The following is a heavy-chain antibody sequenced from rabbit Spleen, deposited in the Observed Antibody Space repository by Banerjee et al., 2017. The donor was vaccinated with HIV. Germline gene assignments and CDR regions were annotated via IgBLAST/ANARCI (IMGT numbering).Heavy chain of an antibody. V-gene: IGHV1S45*01. CDR3: ARDVAGAGSSYYFSL. Sequence: QEQLEESGGDLVKPGASLTLTCTASGFSFSSSYYMCWVRQAPGKGLELIACIDTRNPRTWYASWAKGRFTISKTSSTTVTLQMNSLTAADTATYFCARDVAGAGSSYYFSLWGPGTLVTVS. D-gene: IGHD4-2*01. J-gene: IGHJ4*01. CDR2: IDTRNPRT. CDR1: GFSFSSSYY.